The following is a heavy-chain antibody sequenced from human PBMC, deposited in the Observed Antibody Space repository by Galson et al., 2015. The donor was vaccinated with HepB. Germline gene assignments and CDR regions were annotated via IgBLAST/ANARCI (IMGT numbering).Heavy chain of an antibody. D-gene: IGHD6-13*01. Sequence: SVKVSCKASGGTFSSYAISWVRQAPGQGLEWMGRIIPILGIANYAQKFQGRVTITADKSTSTAYMELSSLRSEDTAVYYCARDLVDSSSGAFDIWGQGTMVTVSS. CDR3: ARDLVDSSSGAFDI. CDR2: IIPILGIA. CDR1: GGTFSSYA. J-gene: IGHJ3*02. V-gene: IGHV1-69*04.